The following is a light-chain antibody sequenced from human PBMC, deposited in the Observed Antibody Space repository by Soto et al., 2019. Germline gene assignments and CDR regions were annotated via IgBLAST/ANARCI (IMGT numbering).Light chain of an antibody. CDR1: SSNIGSNT. CDR2: SNN. V-gene: IGLV1-44*01. CDR3: AAWDDSPNGHNYG. J-gene: IGLJ1*01. Sequence: QSVLTQPPSASGTPGQRVTISCSGSSSNIGSNTVNWYQQLPGTAPKLLIYSNNQRPSGVPDRFSGSKSGTSASLAISGLQSEDEADYYCAAWDDSPNGHNYGFGTGTKVTVL.